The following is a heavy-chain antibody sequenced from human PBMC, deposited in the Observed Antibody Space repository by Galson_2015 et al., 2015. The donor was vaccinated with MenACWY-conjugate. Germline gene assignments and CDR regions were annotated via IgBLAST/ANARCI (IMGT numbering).Heavy chain of an antibody. V-gene: IGHV1-69*13. Sequence: SVKVSCKASGGTFSSYAISWVRQAPGQGLEWMGGIIPIFGTANYAQKFQGRVTITADESTSTAYMELSSLRSEDTAVYYCAREGPAVAGPGYYYGMDVWGQGTTVTVSS. D-gene: IGHD6-19*01. CDR1: GGTFSSYA. CDR3: AREGPAVAGPGYYYGMDV. CDR2: IIPIFGTA. J-gene: IGHJ6*02.